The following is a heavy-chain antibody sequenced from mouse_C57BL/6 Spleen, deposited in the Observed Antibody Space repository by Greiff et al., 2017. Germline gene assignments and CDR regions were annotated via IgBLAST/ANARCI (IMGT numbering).Heavy chain of an antibody. D-gene: IGHD2-5*01. CDR2: IGTSDSYT. J-gene: IGHJ4*01. V-gene: IGHV1-50*01. CDR1: GFTFTSYG. Sequence: VQLQQPGAELVKPGASVKLSCTASGFTFTSYGMQWVQQTPGQGLEWIGEIGTSDSYTNYTPKFKGQATLSVDTSSSTAYIQHSRLTSEDSAVYYCGAYYSNDEGYAMAYGGQGTIATVSS. CDR3: GAYYSNDEGYAMAY.